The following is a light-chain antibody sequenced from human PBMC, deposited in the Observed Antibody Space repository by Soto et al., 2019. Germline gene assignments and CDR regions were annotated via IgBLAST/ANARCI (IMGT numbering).Light chain of an antibody. Sequence: EIVLTQSPGTPSSSPGEIATLSCRASQSVSSSYFAWYQQKPGQAPRLLIYGASSRATGTPERFSGSGSGTAFTLTISRLEPEDFAVYYCQQYGSSQTFGQRTKVEIK. CDR3: QQYGSSQT. CDR1: QSVSSSY. V-gene: IGKV3-20*01. CDR2: GAS. J-gene: IGKJ1*01.